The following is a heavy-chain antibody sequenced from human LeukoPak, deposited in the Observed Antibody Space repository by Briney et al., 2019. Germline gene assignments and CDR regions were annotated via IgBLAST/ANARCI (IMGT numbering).Heavy chain of an antibody. CDR2: IYYSGSA. V-gene: IGHV4-39*01. CDR3: ARQPGSYYYYYYMDV. Sequence: PSETLSLTCTVSGGSISSSSYNWGWIRQPPGKGLEWIGSIYYSGSAYYNPSLKSRVTISVDTSKNQFSLKLSSVTAADTAVYYCARQPGSYYYYYYMDVWGKGTTVTISS. CDR1: GGSISSSSYN. J-gene: IGHJ6*03. D-gene: IGHD3-10*01.